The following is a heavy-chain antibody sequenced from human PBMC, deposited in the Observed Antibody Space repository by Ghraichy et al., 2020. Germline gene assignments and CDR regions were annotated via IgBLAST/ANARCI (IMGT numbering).Heavy chain of an antibody. Sequence: GGSLRLSCAASGFTFSSYAMHWVRQAPGKGLEYVSAISSNGGSTYYANSVKGRFTISRDNSKNTLYLQMGSLRAEDMAVYYCARARYSGYVFGYWGQGTLVTVSS. D-gene: IGHD5-12*01. CDR3: ARARYSGYVFGY. CDR2: ISSNGGST. CDR1: GFTFSSYA. J-gene: IGHJ4*02. V-gene: IGHV3-64*01.